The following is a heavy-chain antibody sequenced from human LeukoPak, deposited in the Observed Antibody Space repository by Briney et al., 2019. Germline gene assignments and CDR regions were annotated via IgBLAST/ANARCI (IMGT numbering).Heavy chain of an antibody. Sequence: GGSLRLSCASSGFTFSSYEMNGVRHAPGEGREWVSYIRRGGSDIFYADSVKGRSTISRDNAKNSLYLKMNSLRAEDTAVYYCGRVGSSSEGYWGQGTLVTVSS. J-gene: IGHJ4*02. CDR1: GFTFSSYE. D-gene: IGHD6-6*01. V-gene: IGHV3-48*03. CDR2: IRRGGSDI. CDR3: GRVGSSSEGY.